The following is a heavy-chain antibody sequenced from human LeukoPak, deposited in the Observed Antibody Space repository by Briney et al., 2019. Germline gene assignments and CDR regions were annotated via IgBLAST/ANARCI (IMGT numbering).Heavy chain of an antibody. Sequence: SETLSLTCAVSGYSISSGYYWGWIRQPPGKGLEWIGSIYHSGSTYYSPSLKSRVTISVDTSKNQFSLKLSSVTAADTAVYYCARLFSRVLDYWGQGTLVTVSS. CDR3: ARLFSRVLDY. J-gene: IGHJ4*02. V-gene: IGHV4-38-2*01. D-gene: IGHD3-3*01. CDR2: IYHSGST. CDR1: GYSISSGYY.